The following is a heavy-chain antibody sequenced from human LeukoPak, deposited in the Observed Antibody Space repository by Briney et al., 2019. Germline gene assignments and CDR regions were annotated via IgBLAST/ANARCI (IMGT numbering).Heavy chain of an antibody. CDR1: GFTFNNYA. CDR3: AKDRSSIVVVMAFHY. V-gene: IGHV3-23*01. D-gene: IGHD3-22*01. Sequence: PGGSLRLSCAASGFTFNNYAMTWVRQVPGKGLEWVSTISGSGGSIFYADSVRGRFTISRDNSKNTLFLQMNSLRAEDTAVYYCAKDRSSIVVVMAFHYWGQGTLVTVSS. CDR2: ISGSGGSI. J-gene: IGHJ4*02.